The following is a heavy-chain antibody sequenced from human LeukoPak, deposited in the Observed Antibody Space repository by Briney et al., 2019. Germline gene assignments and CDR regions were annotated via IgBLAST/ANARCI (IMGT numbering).Heavy chain of an antibody. V-gene: IGHV4-59*08. CDR2: IYYSGST. CDR1: GGSISSYY. D-gene: IGHD1-14*01. Sequence: SETLSLTCTVSGGSISSYYWSWIRQPPGKGLEWIGYIYYSGSTNYNPSLKSRVTISVDTSKNQFSLKLSSVTAADTAVYYCARKAVTGYYYYGMDVWGQGTTVTVSS. CDR3: ARKAVTGYYYYGMDV. J-gene: IGHJ6*02.